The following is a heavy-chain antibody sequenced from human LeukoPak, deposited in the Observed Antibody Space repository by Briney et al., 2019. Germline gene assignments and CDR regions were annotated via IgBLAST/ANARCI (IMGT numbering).Heavy chain of an antibody. CDR3: ARGQSYGDSPLDFDY. D-gene: IGHD4-17*01. J-gene: IGHJ4*02. CDR1: GGSISSGGYS. V-gene: IGHV4-30-2*01. CDR2: IYHSGSA. Sequence: SQTLSLTCAVSGGSISSGGYSWSWIRQPPGKGLEWIVYIYHSGSAYYNPSLKSRVTISVDRSKNQFSLKLSSVTAADTAVYYCARGQSYGDSPLDFDYWGQGTLATVSS.